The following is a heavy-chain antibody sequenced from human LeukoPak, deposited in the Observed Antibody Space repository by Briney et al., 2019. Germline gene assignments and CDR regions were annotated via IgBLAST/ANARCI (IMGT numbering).Heavy chain of an antibody. Sequence: GSLRLSCAASGFTFSSYGMHWVRQAPGKGLEWVAFIRYDGSNKYYADSVKGRFTISRDNSKNTLYLQMNSLRAEDTAVYYCAKEGTDYGDYPYFFDYWGQGTLVTVSS. D-gene: IGHD4-17*01. V-gene: IGHV3-30*02. J-gene: IGHJ4*02. CDR2: IRYDGSNK. CDR3: AKEGTDYGDYPYFFDY. CDR1: GFTFSSYG.